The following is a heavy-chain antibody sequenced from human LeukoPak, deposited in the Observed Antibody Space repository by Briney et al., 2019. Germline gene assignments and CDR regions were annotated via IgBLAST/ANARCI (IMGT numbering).Heavy chain of an antibody. J-gene: IGHJ4*02. CDR3: ARGLRRVDTAMAGDY. Sequence: ASVKVSCKASGYTFTSYAMHWVRQAPGQRLEWMGWINAGNGNTKYSQKFQGRVTITRDTSASTAYMELSSLRSEDTAVYYCARGLRRVDTAMAGDYWGQGTLVTVSS. CDR1: GYTFTSYA. D-gene: IGHD5-18*01. V-gene: IGHV1-3*01. CDR2: INAGNGNT.